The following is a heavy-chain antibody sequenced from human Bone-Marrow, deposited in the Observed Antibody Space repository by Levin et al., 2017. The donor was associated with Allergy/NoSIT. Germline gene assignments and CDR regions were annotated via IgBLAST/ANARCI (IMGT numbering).Heavy chain of an antibody. CDR2: IRSKTYGGTT. CDR3: TRVSGRSDAFDI. D-gene: IGHD3-10*01. Sequence: SCTASGFTFGDYAMSWVRQAPGKGLEWVTFIRSKTYGGTTEYAASVKGRFTVSRDDSKSIAYLQMNSLKAEDTAFYYCTRVSGRSDAFDIWGQGAMVTVSS. CDR1: GFTFGDYA. J-gene: IGHJ3*02. V-gene: IGHV3-49*04.